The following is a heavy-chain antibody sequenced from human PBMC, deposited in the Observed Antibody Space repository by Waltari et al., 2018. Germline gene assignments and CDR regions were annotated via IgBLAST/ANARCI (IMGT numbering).Heavy chain of an antibody. D-gene: IGHD1-26*01. Sequence: QVQLVESGGGVVQPGRSLRLSCAASGFTFSSSGMHWVRQAPGKGLEWVAVIWYDGSNKYYADSVKGRFTISRDNSKNTLYLQMNSLRAEDTAVYYCARGHSGSYYYGMDVWGQGTTVTVSS. CDR2: IWYDGSNK. V-gene: IGHV3-33*01. CDR1: GFTFSSSG. CDR3: ARGHSGSYYYGMDV. J-gene: IGHJ6*02.